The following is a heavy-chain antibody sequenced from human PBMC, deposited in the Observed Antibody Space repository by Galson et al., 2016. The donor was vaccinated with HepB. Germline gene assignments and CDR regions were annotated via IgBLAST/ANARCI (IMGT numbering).Heavy chain of an antibody. CDR2: IIPIYGTT. J-gene: IGHJ6*02. D-gene: IGHD1-26*01. V-gene: IGHV1-69*13. Sequence: SVKVSCKASGYTFTNYAISWVRQAPGQGLDWMGGIIPIYGTTHYAQKFQGRVTMTPDESTNTAYMELSSLRSEDTAVYYCAREREGAAGYYYYGMDVWGQGTPVTVSS. CDR3: AREREGAAGYYYYGMDV. CDR1: GYTFTNYA.